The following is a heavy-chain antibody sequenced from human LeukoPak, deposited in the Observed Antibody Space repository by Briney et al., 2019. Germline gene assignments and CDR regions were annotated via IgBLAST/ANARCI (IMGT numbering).Heavy chain of an antibody. J-gene: IGHJ4*02. CDR1: GFTFEDYG. D-gene: IGHD3-10*01. V-gene: IGHV3-20*04. Sequence: GGSLRLSCAASGFTFEDYGMSWVREAPGEGLEWVSGINWHGDRTGYADSVKGRFTISRDNAKNSLYLQMNSLRAEDTALYYCARSGYHGSGSYSDYWGQGTLVTDSS. CDR2: INWHGDRT. CDR3: ARSGYHGSGSYSDY.